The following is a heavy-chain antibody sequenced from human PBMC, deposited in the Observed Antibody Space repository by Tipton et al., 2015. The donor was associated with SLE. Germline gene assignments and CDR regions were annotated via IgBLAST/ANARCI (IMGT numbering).Heavy chain of an antibody. Sequence: SLRLSCAASGFTFSSYAMHWVRQAPGKGLEWVAVISYDGSNKYYADSVKGRFTISRDNSKNTLYLQMNSLRAEDTAVYYCARGTEGVYYFDYWGQGTLVTVSS. CDR1: GFTFSSYA. CDR3: ARGTEGVYYFDY. J-gene: IGHJ4*02. CDR2: ISYDGSNK. D-gene: IGHD2-8*01. V-gene: IGHV3-30-3*01.